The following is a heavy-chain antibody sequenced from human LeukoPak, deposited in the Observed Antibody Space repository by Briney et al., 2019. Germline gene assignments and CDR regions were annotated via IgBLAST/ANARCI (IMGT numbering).Heavy chain of an antibody. CDR1: GFPFSNYC. CDR2: VNSAVSTT. D-gene: IGHD6-13*01. J-gene: IGHJ4*02. CDR3: ARGYYSSSRFDS. V-gene: IGHV3-74*01. Sequence: GGSLRLSCAASGFPFSNYCIDWVRQAPGKGLVCVSRVNSAVSTTNYADSVKGRFTISRDNAENTLYMSMNSLRPEDTAVYYCARGYYSSSRFDSWGQGTLGTASS.